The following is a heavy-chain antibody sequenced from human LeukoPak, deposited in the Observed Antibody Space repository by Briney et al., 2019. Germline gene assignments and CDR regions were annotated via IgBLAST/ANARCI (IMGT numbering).Heavy chain of an antibody. J-gene: IGHJ4*02. CDR3: AREGEIGYDLSDY. CDR2: INPSGGST. D-gene: IGHD5-12*01. V-gene: IGHV1-46*01. Sequence: ASVKVSCTASGYTFTNYYMNWVRQAPGQGLGWMGIINPSGGSTSYAQKFQGRVTVTRDTSTSTVYMELSSLRSEDTAMYYCAREGEIGYDLSDYWGQGTLVTVSS. CDR1: GYTFTNYY.